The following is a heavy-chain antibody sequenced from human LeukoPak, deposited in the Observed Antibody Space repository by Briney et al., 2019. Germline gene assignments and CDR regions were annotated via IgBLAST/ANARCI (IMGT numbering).Heavy chain of an antibody. CDR2: ISGSGGST. CDR1: GFTFSSYA. J-gene: IGHJ4*02. Sequence: GGSLRLSCAASGFTFSSYAMSWVRQAPGKGLEWVSAISGSGGSTYYADSMKGRFTISRDNSKNTLYLQMNSLRAEDTAVYYCAKDQRIAVAAPFDYWGQGTLVTVSS. D-gene: IGHD6-19*01. V-gene: IGHV3-23*01. CDR3: AKDQRIAVAAPFDY.